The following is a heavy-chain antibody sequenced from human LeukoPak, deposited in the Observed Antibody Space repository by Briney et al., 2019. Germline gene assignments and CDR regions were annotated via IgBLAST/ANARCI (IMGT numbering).Heavy chain of an antibody. CDR2: IKQDGSEK. V-gene: IGHV3-7*01. Sequence: GGSLRLSCAASGFTFSSYWMSWVRQAPGKGLEWVANIKQDGSEKYYVDSVKGRFTISKDNAENSLFLQMNSLRAEDTAVYYCARDSSSSCFDYWGQGTLVTVSS. CDR3: ARDSSSSCFDY. D-gene: IGHD6-6*01. CDR1: GFTFSSYW. J-gene: IGHJ4*02.